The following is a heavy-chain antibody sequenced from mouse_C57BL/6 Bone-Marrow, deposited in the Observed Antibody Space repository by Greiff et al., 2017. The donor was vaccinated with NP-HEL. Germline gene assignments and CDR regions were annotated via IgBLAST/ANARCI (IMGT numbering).Heavy chain of an antibody. Sequence: QVQLQQSGAELVKPGASVKLSCKASGYTFTSYWMHWVKQRPGQGLEWIGMIHPNSGSTNYNEKFKSKATLTVDKSSSTAYMQLSSLTSEDSAVYYCAREHYGSSDYWGQGTTLTVSS. D-gene: IGHD1-1*01. V-gene: IGHV1-64*01. CDR1: GYTFTSYW. CDR2: IHPNSGST. CDR3: AREHYGSSDY. J-gene: IGHJ2*01.